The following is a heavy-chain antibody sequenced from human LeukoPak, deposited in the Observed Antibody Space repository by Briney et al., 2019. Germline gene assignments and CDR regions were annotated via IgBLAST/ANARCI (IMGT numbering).Heavy chain of an antibody. CDR2: ISYIGST. CDR1: AESFSSHY. J-gene: IGHJ3*02. V-gene: IGHV4-59*11. D-gene: IGHD4-17*01. Sequence: SETLSLTCAVSAESFSSHYWTWIRQSPGTGLEWIGYISYIGSTNYNPSLKSRVTISIDTSKNQFSLKLRSVTAADTAVYYCARDLVTVTKGFDIWGQGTMVSVSS. CDR3: ARDLVTVTKGFDI.